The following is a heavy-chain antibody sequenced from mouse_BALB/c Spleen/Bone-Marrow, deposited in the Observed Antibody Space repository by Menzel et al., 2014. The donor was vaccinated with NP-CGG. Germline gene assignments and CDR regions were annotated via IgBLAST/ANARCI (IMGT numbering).Heavy chain of an antibody. V-gene: IGHV14-3*02. CDR1: GFNIKDTY. J-gene: IGHJ2*01. D-gene: IGHD2-4*01. CDR2: IVPANGNT. CDR3: ASYDYGYYFDY. Sequence: EVKLQESGAELVKPGASVKLSCTTSGFNIKDTYMHWVKLRPEQGLEWIGRIVPANGNTKYAPRFQGKATITADTSSNTAYLQLSSLTSEDTAVYFCASYDYGYYFDYWGQGTTLTVSS.